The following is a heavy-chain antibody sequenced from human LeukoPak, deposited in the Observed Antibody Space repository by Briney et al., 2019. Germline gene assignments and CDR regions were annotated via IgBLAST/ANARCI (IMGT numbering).Heavy chain of an antibody. Sequence: GRSLRLSCAASGFTFDDYAMHWVWQAPGKGLEWVAVISYDGRNEFYADSVKGRFTISRDNSKNTLDLQMNSLRAEDTAVYYCAREGHWVVHGFYYYYMDVWGKGTTVTVSS. CDR1: GFTFDDYA. V-gene: IGHV3-30*04. CDR2: ISYDGRNE. CDR3: AREGHWVVHGFYYYYMDV. D-gene: IGHD2-15*01. J-gene: IGHJ6*03.